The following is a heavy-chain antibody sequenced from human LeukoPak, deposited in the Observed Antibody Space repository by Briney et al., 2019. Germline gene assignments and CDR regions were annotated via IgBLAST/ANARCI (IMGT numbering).Heavy chain of an antibody. CDR1: GFTFSSYE. D-gene: IGHD3-10*01. CDR3: AREKGRGVISPYFDS. V-gene: IGHV3-48*03. CDR2: ISSSGSTI. Sequence: GGSLRLSCAASGFTFSSYEMNWVRQAPGKGLEWVSYISSSGSTIYYADSVKGRFTISRDTSKNTLSLQMYSLRADDTAVYYCAREKGRGVISPYFDSWGQGTLVTVSS. J-gene: IGHJ4*02.